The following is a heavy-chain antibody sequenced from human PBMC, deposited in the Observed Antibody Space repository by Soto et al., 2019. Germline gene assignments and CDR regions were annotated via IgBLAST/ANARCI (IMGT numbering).Heavy chain of an antibody. CDR2: MNPSSSNT. Sequence: QVQLVQSGAEVRKPGASVKVSCKASGYTFASYDINWVRQTTGQGLEWMGWMNPSSSNTGYAQKFQGRVTMTRNNSISTAYMELSSLRSEDTAVYYCARGWGYCSGGTCYNNWFDPWGQGTLVTVSS. CDR3: ARGWGYCSGGTCYNNWFDP. V-gene: IGHV1-8*01. D-gene: IGHD2-15*01. CDR1: GYTFASYD. J-gene: IGHJ5*02.